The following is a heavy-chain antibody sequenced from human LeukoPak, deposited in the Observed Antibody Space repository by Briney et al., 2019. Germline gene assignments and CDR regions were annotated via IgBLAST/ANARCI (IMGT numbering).Heavy chain of an antibody. CDR3: ANLYCGGDCYSKNY. CDR2: ISGSGGST. J-gene: IGHJ4*02. CDR1: GLTFSSYA. V-gene: IGHV3-23*01. D-gene: IGHD2-21*02. Sequence: PGGSLRLSCAASGLTFSSYAMSWVRQAPGNGQEWVSAISGSGGSTYYADSVKGRFTISRDNSKNTLYLQMNSLRAEDTAVYYCANLYCGGDCYSKNYWGQGTLVTVSS.